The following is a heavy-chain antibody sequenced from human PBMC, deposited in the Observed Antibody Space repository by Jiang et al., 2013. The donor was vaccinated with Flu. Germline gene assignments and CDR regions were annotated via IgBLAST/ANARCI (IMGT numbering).Heavy chain of an antibody. CDR1: GDSISSSGYY. D-gene: IGHD1-26*01. CDR2: FSYSGST. CDR3: ARGSGSPNEKVLGTFDY. J-gene: IGHJ4*02. Sequence: LLKPSETLSLTCTVSGDSISSSGYYWGWIRQPPGKGMEWIGSFSYSGSTYYNPSLKSRVTISVDTSKNQFSLKLSSVTAADTAVYYSARGSGSPNEKVLGTFDYWGQGTLVTVSS. V-gene: IGHV4-39*01.